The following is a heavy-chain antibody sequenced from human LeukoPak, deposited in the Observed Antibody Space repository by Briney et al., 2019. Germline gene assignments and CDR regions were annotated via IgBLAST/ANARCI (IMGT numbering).Heavy chain of an antibody. CDR3: ARDQGLSSYYYYMDV. Sequence: GGXXRLSCAASGFTFDDYGMSWVRQAPGKGLEWVSGINWNGGSTVYADSVKGRFTISRDNAKNSLYMQMNSLRAEDTALYYCARDQGLSSYYYYMDVWGKGTTVTVSS. CDR2: INWNGGST. CDR1: GFTFDDYG. J-gene: IGHJ6*03. D-gene: IGHD3/OR15-3a*01. V-gene: IGHV3-20*04.